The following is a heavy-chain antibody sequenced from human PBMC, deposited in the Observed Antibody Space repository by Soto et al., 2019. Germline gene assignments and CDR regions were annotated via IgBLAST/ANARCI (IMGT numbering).Heavy chain of an antibody. D-gene: IGHD2-21*02. V-gene: IGHV4-4*02. CDR3: ASASGDSLVLGGFYLDS. CDR2: VFHSGIA. Sequence: QVQLQESGPGLMKPSGTLSLTCSVSGDSITSIKWWSWVRQSPGETLEWIGEVFHSGIANYNPSLQSRVTLSPDASQNQFPLTLPSVTAADTGVYYCASASGDSLVLGGFYLDSWGPGTLVTVSS. J-gene: IGHJ4*02. CDR1: GDSITSIKW.